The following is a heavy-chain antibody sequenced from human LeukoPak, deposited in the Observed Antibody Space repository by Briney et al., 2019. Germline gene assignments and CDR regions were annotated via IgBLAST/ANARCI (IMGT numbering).Heavy chain of an antibody. J-gene: IGHJ5*02. CDR1: GGSFSGYY. CDR2: INHSGST. Sequence: SETLSLTCAAYGGSFSGYYWSWIRQPPGKGLEWIGEINHSGSTNYNPSLKSRVTISVDTSKNQFSLKLSSVTAADTAVYYCARGGRISPAKFDPWGQGTLVTVSS. D-gene: IGHD2/OR15-2a*01. CDR3: ARGGRISPAKFDP. V-gene: IGHV4-34*01.